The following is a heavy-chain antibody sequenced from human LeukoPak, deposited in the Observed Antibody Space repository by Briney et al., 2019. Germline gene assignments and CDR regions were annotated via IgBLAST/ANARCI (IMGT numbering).Heavy chain of an antibody. Sequence: GASVKVSCKASGYTFTSYGVNWVRQAPGQGLEWMGWISANNGNTNYAQKLQGRVTLTTDTSTSTAYMELRSLRSDDTAVYYCARGSVVLPVAMDYWGQGTLVTVSS. CDR3: ARGSVVLPVAMDY. CDR2: ISANNGNT. D-gene: IGHD2-2*01. V-gene: IGHV1-18*01. J-gene: IGHJ4*02. CDR1: GYTFTSYG.